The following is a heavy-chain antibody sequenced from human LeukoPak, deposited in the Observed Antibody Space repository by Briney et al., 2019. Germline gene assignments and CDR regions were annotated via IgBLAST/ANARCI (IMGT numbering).Heavy chain of an antibody. Sequence: PGRSLRLSCAASGFTFSSYAMHWVRQAPGKGLEWVAVISYDGSNKYYADSVKGRFTISRDNSKNTLYLQMNSLRAEDTAVYYCARELLNGRWLARWGVFDYWGQGTLVTVSS. J-gene: IGHJ4*02. CDR3: ARELLNGRWLARWGVFDY. D-gene: IGHD6-19*01. V-gene: IGHV3-30-3*01. CDR2: ISYDGSNK. CDR1: GFTFSSYA.